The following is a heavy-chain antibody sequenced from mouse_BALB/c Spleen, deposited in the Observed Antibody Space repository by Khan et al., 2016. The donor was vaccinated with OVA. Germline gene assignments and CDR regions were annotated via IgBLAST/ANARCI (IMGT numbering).Heavy chain of an antibody. CDR1: GFNIKDYY. Sequence: VRLQQSGAELVRSGASVKFSCTASGFNIKDYYMHWVKQRPEQGLEWIGWIDPENGDTEYAPKFQGKVTMTADTSSNTAYLQLTSLTSEDTAVYYCNRIKRYAMDYWGQGTSVTVSS. CDR3: NRIKRYAMDY. CDR2: IDPENGDT. D-gene: IGHD1-1*01. J-gene: IGHJ4*01. V-gene: IGHV14-4*02.